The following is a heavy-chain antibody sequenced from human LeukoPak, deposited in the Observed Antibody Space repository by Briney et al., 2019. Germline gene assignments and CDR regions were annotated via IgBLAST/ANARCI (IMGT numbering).Heavy chain of an antibody. Sequence: QTGGSLRLSCEASGFSFSSYGMSWVRQAPGEGLEWVSGFSASDGSRYYADSVKGRFTISRDNSKNTLYLQMNSLRAEDTAVYYCAKNIGGFDYWGQGTLVTVSS. CDR3: AKNIGGFDY. CDR1: GFSFSSYG. D-gene: IGHD4-23*01. CDR2: FSASDGSR. V-gene: IGHV3-23*01. J-gene: IGHJ4*02.